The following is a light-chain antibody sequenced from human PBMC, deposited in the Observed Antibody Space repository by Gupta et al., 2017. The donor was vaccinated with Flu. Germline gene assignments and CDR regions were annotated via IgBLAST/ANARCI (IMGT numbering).Light chain of an antibody. J-gene: IGKJ2*01. CDR3: QQYDNLPS. CDR2: DAS. Sequence: VGDRVTITCQASQDISNYLNLYQQKPGKAPKLLIYDASTLETGVPSRFSGSGSGSDFTFTISSLQPEDIATYYCQQYDNLPSFGQGTKLEIK. V-gene: IGKV1-33*01. CDR1: QDISNY.